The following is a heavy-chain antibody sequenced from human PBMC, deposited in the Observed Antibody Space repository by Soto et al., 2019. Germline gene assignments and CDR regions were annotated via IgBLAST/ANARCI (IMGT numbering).Heavy chain of an antibody. Sequence: QVQLQESGPGLVKPSQTLSLTCTVSGGSISSGDYYWSWIRQPPGKGLEWIGYIFYSGSTYYNPSLKSRVTISVDPSKIPFSLKLSSVTDADTAVYYCARRGDDSGDYGEDYWGQGTLVTVSS. D-gene: IGHD4-17*01. V-gene: IGHV4-30-4*01. CDR3: ARRGDDSGDYGEDY. J-gene: IGHJ4*02. CDR1: GGSISSGDYY. CDR2: IFYSGST.